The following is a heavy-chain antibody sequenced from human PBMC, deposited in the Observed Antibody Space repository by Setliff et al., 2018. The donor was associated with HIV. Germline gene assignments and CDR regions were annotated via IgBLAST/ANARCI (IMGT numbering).Heavy chain of an antibody. CDR2: MNQSGTT. D-gene: IGHD2-21*02. Sequence: PSETLSLTCSVYGTSFSDHYWSWVRQTPGKGREWIGEMNQSGTTNYNPSLKSRVTMSIDTSERQFSLKLTSVTAADTAVYYCVRWYYCVSGACYRADYWGQGTMVTVSS. J-gene: IGHJ4*02. CDR3: VRWYYCVSGACYRADY. CDR1: GTSFSDHY. V-gene: IGHV4-34*01.